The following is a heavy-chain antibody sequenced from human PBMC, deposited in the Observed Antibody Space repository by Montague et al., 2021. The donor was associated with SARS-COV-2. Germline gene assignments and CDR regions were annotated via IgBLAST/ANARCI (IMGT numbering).Heavy chain of an antibody. Sequence: SETLSLTCAVYGGSFTGYSWNWIRQPPGKGLEWIGEVKHPGGTNYNPSLKSRVTISIDMSKNQFSLNLESVTAADTAVYYCARVGNYLGVYWGQGILVTVSS. D-gene: IGHD3-10*01. J-gene: IGHJ4*02. CDR3: ARVGNYLGVY. CDR2: VKHPGGT. CDR1: GGSFTGYS. V-gene: IGHV4-34*01.